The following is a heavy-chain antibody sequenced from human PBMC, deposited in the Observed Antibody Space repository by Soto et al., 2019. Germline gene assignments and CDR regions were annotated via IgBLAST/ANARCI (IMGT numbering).Heavy chain of an antibody. D-gene: IGHD6-13*01. Sequence: QVQLQESGPGLVKPSETLSLTCTVSGGCIRSHYWSWIRQAPGKGLEWVGFLYYGGSTNYNPSLKTRATISVDTSKNQLSLRLSSVTAADTTVYYCARQGSSSWYLWFDPWGQGTLVTVSS. J-gene: IGHJ5*02. CDR3: ARQGSSSWYLWFDP. CDR2: LYYGGST. CDR1: GGCIRSHY. V-gene: IGHV4-59*08.